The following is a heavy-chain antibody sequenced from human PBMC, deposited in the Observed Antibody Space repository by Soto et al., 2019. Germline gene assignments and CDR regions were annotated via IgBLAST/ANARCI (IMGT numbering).Heavy chain of an antibody. J-gene: IGHJ4*02. D-gene: IGHD3-22*01. V-gene: IGHV3-21*01. CDR2: ITSSSSYI. CDR1: GFTFSLYS. CDR3: VRARSPDSRPDY. Sequence: GGSLRLSCAASGFTFSLYSMIWVRQAPGKGLEWVASITSSSSYIYYEDSLKGRFTISRDNAKNPLFLQLDSLRAEDTAVYFCVRARSPDSRPDYWGQGTLVTVSS.